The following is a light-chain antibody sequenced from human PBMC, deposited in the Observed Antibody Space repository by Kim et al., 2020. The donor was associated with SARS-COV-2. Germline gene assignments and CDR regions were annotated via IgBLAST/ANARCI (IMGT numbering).Light chain of an antibody. CDR2: GAS. Sequence: DTVMTQSPATLSASPGERATLSCRASQSVTSNLAWYQQKPGQAPRLLVYGASTRATGVPTRFSGSGSGTEFTLTISSLQSEDFAIYYCLQYKNWPPRTFGGGTKVDIK. J-gene: IGKJ4*01. CDR3: LQYKNWPPRT. V-gene: IGKV3-15*01. CDR1: QSVTSN.